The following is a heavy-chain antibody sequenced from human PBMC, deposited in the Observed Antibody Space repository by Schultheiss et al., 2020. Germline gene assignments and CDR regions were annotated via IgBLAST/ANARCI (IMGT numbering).Heavy chain of an antibody. D-gene: IGHD5-18*01. CDR1: GGSFSGYY. V-gene: IGHV4-59*10. Sequence: SETLSLTCAVYGGSFSGYYWSWIRQPAGKGLEWIGRIYTSGSTNYNPSLKSRVTISVDTSKNQFSLKLSSVTAADTAVYYCARGPDTATYYYYMDVWGKGTTVTVSS. J-gene: IGHJ6*03. CDR3: ARGPDTATYYYYMDV. CDR2: IYTSGST.